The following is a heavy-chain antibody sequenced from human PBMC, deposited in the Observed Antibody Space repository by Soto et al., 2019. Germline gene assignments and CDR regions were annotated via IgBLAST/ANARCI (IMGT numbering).Heavy chain of an antibody. V-gene: IGHV3-21*01. CDR2: ISSSSYI. Sequence: GGSLRLSCAASGFTFSSYSMNWVRQAPGKGLEWVSSISSSSYIYYADSVKGRFTISRDNAKNSLYLQMNSLRAEDTAVYYCARLSVVVPAAMTRYYYGMDVWGQGTTVT. D-gene: IGHD2-2*01. J-gene: IGHJ6*02. CDR3: ARLSVVVPAAMTRYYYGMDV. CDR1: GFTFSSYS.